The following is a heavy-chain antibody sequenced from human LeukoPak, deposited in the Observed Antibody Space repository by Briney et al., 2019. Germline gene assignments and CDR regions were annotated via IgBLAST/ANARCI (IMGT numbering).Heavy chain of an antibody. CDR3: ARGIAVAANFDY. Sequence: KPSETLSLTCAVYGGSFSGYYWSWIRQPPGKGLEWIGEINHSGSTNYNPSLKSRVTISVDTSKNQFSLKLSSVTAADTAVYYCARGIAVAANFDYWGQGTLVTVSS. CDR1: GGSFSGYY. V-gene: IGHV4-34*01. J-gene: IGHJ4*02. CDR2: INHSGST. D-gene: IGHD6-19*01.